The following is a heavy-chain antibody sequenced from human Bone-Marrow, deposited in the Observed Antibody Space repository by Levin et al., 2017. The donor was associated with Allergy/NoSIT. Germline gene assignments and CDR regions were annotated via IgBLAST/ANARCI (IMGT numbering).Heavy chain of an antibody. Sequence: PSETLSLTCTVSGVSINSYFWSWIRQPPGKGLELIGYMYYSGSTKYNPSLKSRVTISGDTSKNQFSLKLSSVTAADTAVYYRARCGVRAHSLYYCYDMDVWGRGTTVTVSS. V-gene: IGHV4-59*01. J-gene: IGHJ6*03. D-gene: IGHD3-10*01. CDR1: GVSINSYF. CDR2: MYYSGST. CDR3: ARCGVRAHSLYYCYDMDV.